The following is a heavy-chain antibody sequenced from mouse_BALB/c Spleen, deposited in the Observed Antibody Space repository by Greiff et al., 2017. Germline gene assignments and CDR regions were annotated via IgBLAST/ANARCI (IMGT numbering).Heavy chain of an antibody. V-gene: IGHV5-15*02. Sequence: EVMLVESGGGLVQPGGSRKLSCAASGFTFSDYGMAWVRQAPGKGPEWVAFISNLAYSIYYADTVTGRFTISRENAKNTLYLEMSSLRSEDTAMYYCAREGGSSYYFDYWGQGTTLTVSS. CDR1: GFTFSDYG. D-gene: IGHD1-1*01. CDR3: AREGGSSYYFDY. J-gene: IGHJ2*01. CDR2: ISNLAYSI.